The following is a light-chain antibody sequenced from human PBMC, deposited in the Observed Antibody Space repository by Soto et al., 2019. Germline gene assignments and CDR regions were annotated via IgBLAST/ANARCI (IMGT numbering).Light chain of an antibody. CDR2: DVR. Sequence: QSALTQPRSVSGSPGQSVTISCTGTSSDVGGYNYVSWYQQHRGKAPKLMIYDVRKRPSGVPDRFSGSKSGTTASLTISGLQAEDEADYYCCSYEGSPYVVFGGGTKLTVL. CDR3: CSYEGSPYVV. V-gene: IGLV2-11*01. J-gene: IGLJ2*01. CDR1: SSDVGGYNY.